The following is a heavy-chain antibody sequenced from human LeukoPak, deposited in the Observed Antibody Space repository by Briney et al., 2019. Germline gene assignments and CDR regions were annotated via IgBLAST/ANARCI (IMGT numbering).Heavy chain of an antibody. V-gene: IGHV3-48*01. CDR3: ARETEYDAFDI. CDR1: GFTFSSYS. J-gene: IGHJ3*02. D-gene: IGHD3-10*01. Sequence: PGGSLRLSCAASGFTFSSYSMDWVRQAPGKGLEWVSYISSSSSTIYYADSVKGRFTISRDYAKNSLYLQMNSLRAEDTAVYYCARETEYDAFDIWGQGTMVTVSS. CDR2: ISSSSSTI.